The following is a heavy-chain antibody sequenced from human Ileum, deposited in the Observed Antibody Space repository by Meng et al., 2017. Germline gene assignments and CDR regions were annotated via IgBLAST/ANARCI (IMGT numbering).Heavy chain of an antibody. D-gene: IGHD1-26*01. CDR3: AKDEWDRFDY. CDR1: GSTVNNYA. J-gene: IGHJ4*02. V-gene: IGHV3-23*01. Sequence: GESLKISCAASGSTVNNYAMSWVRQAPGKGLEWVSTISGSGGGAYYADSVKGRFTISRDNSKNTLYLQMNSLRAEDTAVYYCAKDEWDRFDYWGQGTLVTVSS. CDR2: ISGSGGGA.